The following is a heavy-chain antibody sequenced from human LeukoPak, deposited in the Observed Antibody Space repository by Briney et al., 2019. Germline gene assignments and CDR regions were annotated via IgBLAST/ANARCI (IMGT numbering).Heavy chain of an antibody. CDR3: AKDLDWQWLVVPAFDY. Sequence: GGSLRLSCAASGFTFSDYYMSWIRQAPGKGLEWVSYISSSGSTIYYADSVKGRFTISRDNSKNTLYLQMNSLRAEDTAVYYCAKDLDWQWLVVPAFDYWGQGTLVTVSS. D-gene: IGHD6-19*01. V-gene: IGHV3-11*01. CDR1: GFTFSDYY. CDR2: ISSSGSTI. J-gene: IGHJ4*02.